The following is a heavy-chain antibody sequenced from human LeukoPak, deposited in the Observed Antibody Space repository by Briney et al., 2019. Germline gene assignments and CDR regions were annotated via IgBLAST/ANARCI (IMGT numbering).Heavy chain of an antibody. D-gene: IGHD1-1*01. Sequence: PSETLSLTCTVSGGSISSYYWSWIRQPPGKGLEWIGYIYYSGSTNYSPSLKSRVTISVDTSKNQFSLKLSSVTAADTAVYYCATVNDYYYYGMDVWGQGTTVTVSS. V-gene: IGHV4-59*01. CDR3: ATVNDYYYYGMDV. CDR1: GGSISSYY. J-gene: IGHJ6*02. CDR2: IYYSGST.